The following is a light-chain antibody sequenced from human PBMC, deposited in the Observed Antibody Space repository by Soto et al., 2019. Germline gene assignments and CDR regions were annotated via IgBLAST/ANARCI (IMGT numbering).Light chain of an antibody. CDR2: AAS. J-gene: IGKJ4*01. Sequence: DIQMTQSPSSVSASVGDTATITCRASQDISSWVAWYQQKPGKPPKLLISAASSLQSGVPTRFSGSGSGTDFTLIISGLQPEDFATYFCQQGDSFPFTFGGGTKVEIK. V-gene: IGKV1-12*01. CDR3: QQGDSFPFT. CDR1: QDISSW.